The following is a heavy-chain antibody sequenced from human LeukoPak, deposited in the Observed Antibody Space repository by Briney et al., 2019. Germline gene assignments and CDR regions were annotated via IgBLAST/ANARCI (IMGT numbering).Heavy chain of an antibody. V-gene: IGHV1-18*01. CDR3: ARASYCSGGSCYSDY. CDR1: GYTFTSYS. Sequence: ASVKVSCKASGYTFTSYSISWVRQAPGQGLEWMGWISAYNGNTSYAQKVKGRVTMTTDTSTSTAYMELRSLKSDDTAVYYCARASYCSGGSCYSDYWGQGTLVTVPS. D-gene: IGHD2-15*01. CDR2: ISAYNGNT. J-gene: IGHJ4*02.